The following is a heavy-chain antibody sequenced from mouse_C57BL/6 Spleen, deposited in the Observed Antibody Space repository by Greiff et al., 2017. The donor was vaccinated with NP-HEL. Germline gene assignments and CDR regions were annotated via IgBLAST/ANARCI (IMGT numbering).Heavy chain of an antibody. Sequence: VKLVESGAELARPGASVKLSCKASGYTFTSYGISWVKQRTGQGLEWIGEIYPRSGNTYYNEKFKGKATLTADKSSSTAYMELRSLTSEDSAVYFCARYSSNWYFDVWGTGTTVTVSS. J-gene: IGHJ1*03. CDR2: IYPRSGNT. D-gene: IGHD1-1*01. V-gene: IGHV1-81*01. CDR3: ARYSSNWYFDV. CDR1: GYTFTSYG.